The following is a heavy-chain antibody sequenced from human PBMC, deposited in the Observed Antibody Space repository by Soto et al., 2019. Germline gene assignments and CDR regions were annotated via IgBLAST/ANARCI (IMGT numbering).Heavy chain of an antibody. V-gene: IGHV3-66*01. D-gene: IGHD3-3*01. J-gene: IGHJ5*02. CDR1: GFTVSSNY. CDR3: ARAGSGFAIFGVVTT. CDR2: IYSGGST. Sequence: PGGSLRLSCAASGFTVSSNYMSWVRQAPGKGLEWVSVIYSGGSTYYADSVKGRFTISRDNSKNTLYLQMNSLRAEDTAVYYCARAGSGFAIFGVVTTWGQGTLVTVSS.